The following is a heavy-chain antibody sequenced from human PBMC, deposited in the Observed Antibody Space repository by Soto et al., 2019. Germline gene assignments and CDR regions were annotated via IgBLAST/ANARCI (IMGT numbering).Heavy chain of an antibody. D-gene: IGHD2-15*01. J-gene: IGHJ5*02. CDR1: GFTFSSYA. V-gene: IGHV3-23*01. CDR2: ISGSGGST. Sequence: EVQLLESGGGLVQPGGSLRLSCAASGFTFSSYAMSWVRQAPGKGLEWVSAISGSGGSTYYADSVKGRFTISRDNSKNTLYLQMNSLRAEDTAVYYCASWVVAATEGTNWFDPWGQGTLVTVSS. CDR3: ASWVVAATEGTNWFDP.